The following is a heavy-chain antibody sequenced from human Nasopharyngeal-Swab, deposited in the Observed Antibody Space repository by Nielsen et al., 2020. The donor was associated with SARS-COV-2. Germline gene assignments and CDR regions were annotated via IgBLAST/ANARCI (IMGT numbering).Heavy chain of an antibody. J-gene: IGHJ4*02. V-gene: IGHV4-39*01. D-gene: IGHD3-22*01. CDR2: IYYSGSI. CDR3: ARLKITSATYYYDSSGAAPDY. Sequence: WIRQPPGKGLEWIGSIYYSGSIYYNPSLKSRVTISVDTSKNQFSLKLSSVTAADTAVYYCARLKITSATYYYDSSGAAPDYWGQGTLVTVSS.